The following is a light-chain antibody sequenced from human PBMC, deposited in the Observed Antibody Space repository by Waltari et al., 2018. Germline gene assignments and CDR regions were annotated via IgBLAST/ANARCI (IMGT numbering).Light chain of an antibody. V-gene: IGLV1-47*01. CDR1: SSNIGSYY. J-gene: IGLJ2*01. CDR3: AAWDDRLRGVV. Sequence: QSLLTQPPSASGTPGQRVTISCSASSSNIGSYYVYWYQQLPGTAPKLLIDGNNQRPSGVPDRFSGSKSGTSGSLAISGLRSEDEADYYCAAWDDRLRGVVFGGGTKLTV. CDR2: GNN.